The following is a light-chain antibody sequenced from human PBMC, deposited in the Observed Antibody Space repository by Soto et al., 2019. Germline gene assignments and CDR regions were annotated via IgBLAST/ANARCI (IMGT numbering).Light chain of an antibody. CDR1: SGDVGAYNY. V-gene: IGLV2-8*01. CDR3: SSYALGNNFV. J-gene: IGLJ3*02. CDR2: EVS. Sequence: QPVLTQPPSASGSPGQSVTISCTGTSGDVGAYNYVSWFQQHPGKAPKFMIYEVSKRPSGVPDRFSGSKSGNTASLTVSGLQAEDEADYYCSSYALGNNFVFGGGTKLTVL.